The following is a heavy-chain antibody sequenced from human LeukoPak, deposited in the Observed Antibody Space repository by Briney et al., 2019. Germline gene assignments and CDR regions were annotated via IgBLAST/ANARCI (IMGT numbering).Heavy chain of an antibody. CDR3: VRDTENIGYDAFEF. V-gene: IGHV3-74*01. J-gene: IGHJ5*01. D-gene: IGHD2/OR15-2a*01. CDR1: GFTFSTYW. Sequence: GGSLRLSRVASGFTFSTYWMHWVREAPGKGLEWGSRLDRDGTTTIYAESVYGRFTISRDNAKSTLYLQMRSLRAEDTAVYYCVRDTENIGYDAFEFWGHGTLVTASS. CDR2: LDRDGTTT.